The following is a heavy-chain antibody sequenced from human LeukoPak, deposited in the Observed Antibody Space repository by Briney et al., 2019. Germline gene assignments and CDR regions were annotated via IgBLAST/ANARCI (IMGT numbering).Heavy chain of an antibody. CDR2: INPNSGGT. Sequence: ASVKVSCKASGYTFTGYYMHWVRQAPGQGLEWMGRINPNSGGTNYAQKFQGRVTMTRDTPISTAYMELSRLRSDDTAVYYCAREFPRSLKYGGNWFDPWGQGTLVTVSS. V-gene: IGHV1-2*06. D-gene: IGHD4-17*01. J-gene: IGHJ5*02. CDR1: GYTFTGYY. CDR3: AREFPRSLKYGGNWFDP.